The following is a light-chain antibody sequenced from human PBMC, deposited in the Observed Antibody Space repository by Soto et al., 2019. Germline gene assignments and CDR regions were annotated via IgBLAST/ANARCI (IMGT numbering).Light chain of an antibody. CDR3: HKYGPSPLT. CDR1: RSVASSF. CDR2: TAS. J-gene: IGKJ4*01. Sequence: EIVLTQSPGTLSLSPGARATLSCRASRSVASSFIAWFQQKPGQPPRLLIYTASSRAPGIPDRFTASGSGTDFTLTISRLEPEDFAVYYCHKYGPSPLTFGGGTKVEI. V-gene: IGKV3-20*01.